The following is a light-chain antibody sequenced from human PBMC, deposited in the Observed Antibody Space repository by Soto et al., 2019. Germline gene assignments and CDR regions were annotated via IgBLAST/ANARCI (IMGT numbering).Light chain of an antibody. V-gene: IGKV3-15*01. Sequence: EIVMTQSPATLSVNPGERATLSCRASQSVSSNLAWYQQKPGQAPRLLIYGASTRATGLPARFSGSGSGTEFTITISSLQAEDFASYYCQQLRSYPSTFGGGTKVDI. CDR1: QSVSSN. CDR3: QQLRSYPST. J-gene: IGKJ4*01. CDR2: GAS.